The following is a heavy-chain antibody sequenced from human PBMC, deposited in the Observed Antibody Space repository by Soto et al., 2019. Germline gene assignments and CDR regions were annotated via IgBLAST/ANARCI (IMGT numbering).Heavy chain of an antibody. V-gene: IGHV1-2*02. J-gene: IGHJ6*02. CDR1: GYMFTGYD. Sequence: GASVKVSCKASGYMFTGYDMHWVRQAPGQGLEWMGWINPNSGVTNYGQKFQGRVTMTRDLTISTAYMELSGLRSDDTAVYYCAREVTMVRGARVYGMDVWGQGTTVTVS. CDR3: AREVTMVRGARVYGMDV. CDR2: INPNSGVT. D-gene: IGHD3-10*01.